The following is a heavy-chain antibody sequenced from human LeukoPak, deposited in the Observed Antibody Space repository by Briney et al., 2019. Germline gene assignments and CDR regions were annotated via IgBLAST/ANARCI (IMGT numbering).Heavy chain of an antibody. Sequence: SQTLSLTCAISGDSFSRNIAAWNWIRQSPSRGLEWLGRTYYRSKWYNDYAVSAKSRITINPDTSKNQFSLQLNSATPEDTAVYYCARGGYCSGGSCYSDWFDPWGQGTLVTVSS. CDR3: ARGGYCSGGSCYSDWFDP. J-gene: IGHJ5*02. CDR2: TYYRSKWYN. CDR1: GDSFSRNIAA. V-gene: IGHV6-1*01. D-gene: IGHD2-15*01.